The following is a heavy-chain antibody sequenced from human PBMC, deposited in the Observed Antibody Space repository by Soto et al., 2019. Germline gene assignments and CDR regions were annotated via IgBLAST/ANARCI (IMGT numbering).Heavy chain of an antibody. J-gene: IGHJ4*02. V-gene: IGHV4-34*01. CDR3: ARGREIFGAVTPFEY. Sequence: ETLSLTCTVSGGSFSGYYWSWIRQPPGKGLEWIGEINHSGSTNYNPSLKSRVTISLDTSKNQFSLSLRSVTAADTAVYYCARGREIFGAVTPFEYWGQGTQVTVSS. D-gene: IGHD3-3*01. CDR1: GGSFSGYY. CDR2: INHSGST.